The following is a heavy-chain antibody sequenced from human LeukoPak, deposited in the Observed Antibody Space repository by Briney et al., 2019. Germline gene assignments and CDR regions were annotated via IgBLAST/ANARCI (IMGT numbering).Heavy chain of an antibody. Sequence: GGSLRLSCVASGFTFSNYALSWVRRAPGKGLEWISAVIGSGIGTYYRDSVKGRFTISRDNSKNTVYLQMNSLRVEDTAVYYCAKKASTVAGPDAYDIWGQGTRVTVSS. CDR1: GFTFSNYA. J-gene: IGHJ3*02. CDR2: VIGSGIGT. V-gene: IGHV3-23*01. D-gene: IGHD6-19*01. CDR3: AKKASTVAGPDAYDI.